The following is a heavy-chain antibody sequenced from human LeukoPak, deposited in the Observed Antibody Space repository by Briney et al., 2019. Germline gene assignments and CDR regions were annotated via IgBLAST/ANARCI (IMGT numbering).Heavy chain of an antibody. J-gene: IGHJ5*02. CDR1: VFTFSSYE. V-gene: IGHV3-48*03. Sequence: PRGSLRLSCAAPVFTFSSYEMNWVRPAPGKGLQSVSYISSSGSTIYYADSVKGRFTISRDNAKNSLYLQMNSLRAEDTAVYYCARGRTPGRNWFDPWGQGTLVTVSS. CDR3: ARGRTPGRNWFDP. CDR2: ISSSGSTI. D-gene: IGHD2-15*01.